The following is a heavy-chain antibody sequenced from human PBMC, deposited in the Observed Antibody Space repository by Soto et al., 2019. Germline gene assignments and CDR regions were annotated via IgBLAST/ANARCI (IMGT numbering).Heavy chain of an antibody. D-gene: IGHD6-13*01. CDR3: ARDTGRASADL. J-gene: IGHJ5*02. CDR2: ISHTDRLT. Sequence: EVQLAESGGDLVQPGGSLRLSCIGSGFTFSYYEMNWVRQAPGKGLERVAFISHTDRLTHYPDSVRGRFTISRDNVKNSLYLHMTSLRVEDTAVYYCARDTGRASADLWGQGTLVTVSS. CDR1: GFTFSYYE. V-gene: IGHV3-48*03.